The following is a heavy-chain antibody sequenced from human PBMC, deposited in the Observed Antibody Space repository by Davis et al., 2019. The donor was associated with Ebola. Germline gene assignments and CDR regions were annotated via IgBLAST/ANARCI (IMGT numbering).Heavy chain of an antibody. D-gene: IGHD6-19*01. CDR2: ISAYNGNT. J-gene: IGHJ6*02. V-gene: IGHV1-18*01. CDR3: ARDYSSGWYYYYGMDV. CDR1: VYTFISYG. Sequence: ASVKVSRKASVYTFISYGTSWVRQASGQGFEWMGWISAYNGNTNYAQKLQGRVTMTTDTSTSTAYMELRSLRSDDTAVYYCARDYSSGWYYYYGMDVWGQGTTVTVSS.